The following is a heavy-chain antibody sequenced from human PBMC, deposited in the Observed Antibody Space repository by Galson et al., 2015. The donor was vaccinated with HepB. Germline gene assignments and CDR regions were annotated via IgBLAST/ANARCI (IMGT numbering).Heavy chain of an antibody. CDR3: ARTIVAGKAYYYYYMDV. Sequence: SVKVSCKASGYTFTSYGISWVRQAPGQGLEWMGWISAYNGNTNYAQKLQGRVTMTTDTSASTAYMELRSLRSDDTAVYYCARTIVAGKAYYYYYMDVWGKGTTVTVPS. CDR2: ISAYNGNT. D-gene: IGHD6-19*01. J-gene: IGHJ6*03. V-gene: IGHV1-18*04. CDR1: GYTFTSYG.